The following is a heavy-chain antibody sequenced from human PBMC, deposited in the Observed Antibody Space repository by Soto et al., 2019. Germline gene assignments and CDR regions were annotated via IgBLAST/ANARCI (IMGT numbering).Heavy chain of an antibody. CDR2: IYHSGST. CDR3: ARGPKSSTSYPRLDP. D-gene: IGHD2-2*01. Sequence: SETLSLTCAVSDGSISSGGYSWSWIRQPPGKGLEWIGYIYHSGSTYYNPSLKSRVTISVDRSKNQFSLKLSSVTAADTAVYYCARGPKSSTSYPRLDPWGQGTLVTVSS. J-gene: IGHJ5*02. CDR1: DGSISSGGYS. V-gene: IGHV4-30-2*01.